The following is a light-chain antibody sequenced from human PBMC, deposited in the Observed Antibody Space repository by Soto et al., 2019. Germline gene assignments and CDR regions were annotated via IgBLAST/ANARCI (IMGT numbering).Light chain of an antibody. CDR1: RSDVGSYHY. V-gene: IGLV2-14*01. Sequence: QSLLTQPASVSGPPGQSITISCTGTRSDVGSYHYVSWDQPHPGKGPQLMSYEVXDRXPXISSRXSGSKSGHTXSLTISGLQTEDEADYYCSSYTSSSTLFGTATKVTVL. J-gene: IGLJ1*01. CDR3: SSYTSSSTL. CDR2: EVX.